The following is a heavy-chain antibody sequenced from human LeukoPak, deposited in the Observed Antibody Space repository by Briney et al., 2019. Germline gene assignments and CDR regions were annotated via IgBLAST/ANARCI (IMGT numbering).Heavy chain of an antibody. Sequence: ASVKVSYKASGYTFTSYDINWVRQATGQGLEWMGWMNPNSGNTGYAQKVQGRVTMTRNTSISPAFMELSSLRSEDPAVYYCRVATIDYYCYGMDVWGQGTTVTVSS. J-gene: IGHJ6*02. CDR1: GYTFTSYD. CDR2: MNPNSGNT. D-gene: IGHD5-12*01. CDR3: RVATIDYYCYGMDV. V-gene: IGHV1-8*01.